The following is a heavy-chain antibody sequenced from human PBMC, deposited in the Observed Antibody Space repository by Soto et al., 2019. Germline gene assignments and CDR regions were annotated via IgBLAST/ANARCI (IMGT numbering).Heavy chain of an antibody. V-gene: IGHV1-3*01. CDR2: INVGDDKT. D-gene: IGHD3-16*02. CDR1: GMSFDNFA. J-gene: IGHJ4*02. Sequence: QVQLVQSGAEVKKPGASVRLSCKVSGMSFDNFAVHWVRQTPGQRPEWMGRINVGDDKTKYSETSTGRAIVSYDTSAPTACMELRALSSEDTAVYYCARAKYDYIWGSYHPFDQWAQGAQVTVAS. CDR3: ARAKYDYIWGSYHPFDQ.